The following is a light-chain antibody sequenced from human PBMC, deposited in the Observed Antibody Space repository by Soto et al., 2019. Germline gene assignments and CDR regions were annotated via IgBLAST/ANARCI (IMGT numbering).Light chain of an antibody. Sequence: QSVLTQPSSLSGSPGQSITISCTGTSSDVGGYNYVSWYQQHPGKAPKLMIYDVSNRPSGVSNRFSGSKPGNTASLTISGLQAEDEADYYCSSYTSSSTLTYVFGTGTKVTVL. V-gene: IGLV2-14*01. CDR1: SSDVGGYNY. CDR2: DVS. CDR3: SSYTSSSTLTYV. J-gene: IGLJ1*01.